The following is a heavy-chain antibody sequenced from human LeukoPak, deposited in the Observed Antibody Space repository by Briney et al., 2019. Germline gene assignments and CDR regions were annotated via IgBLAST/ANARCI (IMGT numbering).Heavy chain of an antibody. J-gene: IGHJ4*02. V-gene: IGHV4-4*02. CDR1: GGSISSSNW. Sequence: SSETLSLTCAVSGGSISSSNWWSWVRQPPGKGLEWIGSIYYSGSTYYNPSLKSRVTISVDTSKNQFSLKLSSVTAADTAVYYCARTNGDYGNDYWGQGTLVTVSS. CDR2: IYYSGST. CDR3: ARTNGDYGNDY. D-gene: IGHD4-17*01.